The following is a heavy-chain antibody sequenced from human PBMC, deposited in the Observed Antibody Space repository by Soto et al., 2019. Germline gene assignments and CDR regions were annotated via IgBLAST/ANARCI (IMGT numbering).Heavy chain of an antibody. Sequence: GGYLRLSCAASGFSFTVFWMRWARRVPGKGLEWLANINQGGGETYYVDSVKGRFTISRDNAANLVYLEMNSLRAEDTAVYYCARDGTIQQLGQSSQFWGQGTLVTVSS. D-gene: IGHD4-4*01. J-gene: IGHJ1*01. CDR3: ARDGTIQQLGQSSQF. V-gene: IGHV3-7*01. CDR2: INQGGGET. CDR1: GFSFTVFW.